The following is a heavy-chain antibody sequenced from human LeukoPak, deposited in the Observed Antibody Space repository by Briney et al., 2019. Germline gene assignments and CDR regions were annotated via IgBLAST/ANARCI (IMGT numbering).Heavy chain of an antibody. CDR2: MYTGGAT. CDR1: GGSIRSGNW. CDR3: ARHDWFDP. Sequence: PLGTLSLTCAVSGGSIRSGNWWSWVRQAPGKGLEWVSVMYTGGATYYADSVKGRFTISRDNSKNTLYLQMNSLRVEDTAVYYCARHDWFDPWGHGTLVTVSS. V-gene: IGHV3-53*01. D-gene: IGHD3-3*01. J-gene: IGHJ5*02.